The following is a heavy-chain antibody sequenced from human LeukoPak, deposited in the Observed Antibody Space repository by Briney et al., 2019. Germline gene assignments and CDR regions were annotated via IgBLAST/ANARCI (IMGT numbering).Heavy chain of an antibody. CDR3: AKVGSTVTTYYYYYMDV. J-gene: IGHJ6*03. D-gene: IGHD4-11*01. V-gene: IGHV3-23*01. Sequence: SGGSLRLSCAASGFTFSSYAMSWVRQAPGKGLEWVSAISGSGGSTYYADSVKGRFTISRDSSKNTLYLQMNSLRADDTAVYYCAKVGSTVTTYYYYYMDVWGKGTTVTVSS. CDR2: ISGSGGST. CDR1: GFTFSSYA.